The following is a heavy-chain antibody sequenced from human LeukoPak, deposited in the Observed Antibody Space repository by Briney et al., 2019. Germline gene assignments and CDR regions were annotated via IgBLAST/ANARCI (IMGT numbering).Heavy chain of an antibody. D-gene: IGHD3-22*01. CDR1: GGSFSGYY. Sequence: SETLSLTRADHGGSFSGYYWTWIRQTPQKRRWWSGEMNPSGSPSYNPSLKSRVTISEGTSNNQSSLKLSSVTAADTAMYYCATQANFYASSGYLPHWGQGTLVSVSS. CDR2: MNPSGSP. J-gene: IGHJ1*01. V-gene: IGHV4-34*01. CDR3: ATQANFYASSGYLPH.